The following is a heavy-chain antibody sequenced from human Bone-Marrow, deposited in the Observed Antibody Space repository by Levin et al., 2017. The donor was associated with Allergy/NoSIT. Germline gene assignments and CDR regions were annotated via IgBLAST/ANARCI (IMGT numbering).Heavy chain of an antibody. CDR1: GFTFNDYT. CDR2: ISWDASTT. J-gene: IGHJ4*02. Sequence: GGSLRLSCAASGFTFNDYTMHWVRPAPQRGLEWVSLISWDASTTYYADSVRGRFTISRDNSKNALYLQMKSLTTEDTALYYCAKDLSPRIAVTGNIEYWGQGTLVTVSS. CDR3: AKDLSPRIAVTGNIEY. V-gene: IGHV3-43*01. D-gene: IGHD6-19*01.